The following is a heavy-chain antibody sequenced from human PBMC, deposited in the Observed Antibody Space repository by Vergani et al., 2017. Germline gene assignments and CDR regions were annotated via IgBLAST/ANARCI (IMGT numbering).Heavy chain of an antibody. CDR2: INHSGST. J-gene: IGHJ6*02. Sequence: QVQLQQWGAGLLKPSETLSLTCAVYGGSFSGYYWSWIRQPPGKGLEWIGEINHSGSTNYNPSLKSGVTISVDTSKNQFSLKLSSVTAADTAVYYCARVVAYYYYGMDVWGQGTTVTVSS. CDR1: GGSFSGYY. D-gene: IGHD2-15*01. CDR3: ARVVAYYYYGMDV. V-gene: IGHV4-34*01.